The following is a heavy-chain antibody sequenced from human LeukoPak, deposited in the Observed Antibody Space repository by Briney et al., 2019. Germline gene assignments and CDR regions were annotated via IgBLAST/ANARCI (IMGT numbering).Heavy chain of an antibody. D-gene: IGHD3-10*01. CDR3: AREEGYGSGGLDY. J-gene: IGHJ4*02. Sequence: SETLSLTCTVSGGSISSSSYYWGWIRQPPGQGLEWVGSIYYSGSTYYNPSLKSRVTISVDTSKNQFSLKLSSVTAADTAVYYCAREEGYGSGGLDYWGQGTLVTVSS. V-gene: IGHV4-39*02. CDR2: IYYSGST. CDR1: GGSISSSSYY.